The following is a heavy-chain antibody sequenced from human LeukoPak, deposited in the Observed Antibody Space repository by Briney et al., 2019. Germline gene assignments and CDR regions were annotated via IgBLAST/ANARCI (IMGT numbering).Heavy chain of an antibody. CDR3: ARSHSSTWPDAFDI. D-gene: IGHD6-13*01. CDR2: IYYSGST. Sequence: SETLSLTCTVSGGSISSYCWSWIRQPPGKGLEWIGYIYYSGSTNYNPSLESRVTISVDTYKNQFSLKVSSVTAADTAVYYCARSHSSTWPDAFDIWGQGTMVTVSS. V-gene: IGHV4-59*08. J-gene: IGHJ3*02. CDR1: GGSISSYC.